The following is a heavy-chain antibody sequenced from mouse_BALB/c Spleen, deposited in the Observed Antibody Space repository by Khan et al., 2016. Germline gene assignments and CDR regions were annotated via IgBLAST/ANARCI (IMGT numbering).Heavy chain of an antibody. V-gene: IGHV1S81*02. CDR1: GHTFTSYW. D-gene: IGHD1-1*01. CDR2: TNPTNGRT. Sequence: QVQLQQSGAELVKAGASVKMSCKASGHTFTSYWMHWVKQRLGQGLEWFAETNPTNGRTYYNEKFKSKATLTVDKSSSTAYMLLSGPTFEDSAVYYSARIKKIVATYFDYGGQGTTLTVSS. CDR3: ARIKKIVATYFDY. J-gene: IGHJ2*01.